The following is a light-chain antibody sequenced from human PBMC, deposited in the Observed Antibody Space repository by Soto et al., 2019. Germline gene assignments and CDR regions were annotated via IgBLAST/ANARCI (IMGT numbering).Light chain of an antibody. Sequence: EVVLTQSPATLSLSPGDGATLSCRASQSVGSYLAWYQQKPGQAPRLLIYDASNRATGIPVRFRGSGSGTEFTLTISSLQSEDSAVYYCHQYNSWPRGTFGPGTKVEIK. CDR3: HQYNSWPRGT. CDR1: QSVGSY. V-gene: IGKV3-15*01. J-gene: IGKJ3*01. CDR2: DAS.